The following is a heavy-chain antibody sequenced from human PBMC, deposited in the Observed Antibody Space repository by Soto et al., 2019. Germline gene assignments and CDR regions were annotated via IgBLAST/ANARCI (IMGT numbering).Heavy chain of an antibody. J-gene: IGHJ4*02. CDR1: GFNFSNYA. D-gene: IGHD3-3*01. V-gene: IGHV3-23*01. CDR3: AKGRAITVFGIITAFDS. CDR2: ISGNSGTT. Sequence: EVQLLESGGDFKQPGGSLRLSCEGSGFNFSNYALNWVRQAPGKRLEWVSVISGNSGTTYYAASVKGRFTISRDNSTKTLYRQMTSLRADDTAVYYCAKGRAITVFGIITAFDSWGQGTLVTVSS.